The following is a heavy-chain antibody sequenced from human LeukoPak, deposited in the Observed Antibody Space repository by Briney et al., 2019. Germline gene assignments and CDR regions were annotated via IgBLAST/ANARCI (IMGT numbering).Heavy chain of an antibody. Sequence: PGGSLRLSCAASGFSFSTYWMSWVRQTPEKGLEFVANIDQGGSVRNYMDSLKGRCTISRDNAKKSLYLEINGLRADDTAVYYCARDPESSSFDLWGRGALVTVSS. CDR2: IDQGGSVR. J-gene: IGHJ4*02. D-gene: IGHD6-13*01. V-gene: IGHV3-7*01. CDR1: GFSFSTYW. CDR3: ARDPESSSFDL.